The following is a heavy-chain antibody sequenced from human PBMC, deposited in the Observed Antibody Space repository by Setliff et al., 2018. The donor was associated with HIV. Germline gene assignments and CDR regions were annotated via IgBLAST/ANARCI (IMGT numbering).Heavy chain of an antibody. Sequence: NPSETLSLTCAVYGGSFSGYYWSWIRQSPGKGLEWIGEINHSGSTNYNPSLKSRVTILGDTSKNQFSLRLSSVTAADTAVYYCARVRGRYYYHYAMDVWGQGTTVTVSS. D-gene: IGHD3-10*01. V-gene: IGHV4-34*01. CDR2: INHSGST. CDR3: ARVRGRYYYHYAMDV. CDR1: GGSFSGYY. J-gene: IGHJ6*02.